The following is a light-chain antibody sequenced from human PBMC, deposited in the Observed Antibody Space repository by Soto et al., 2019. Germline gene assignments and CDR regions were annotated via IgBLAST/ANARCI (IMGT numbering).Light chain of an antibody. J-gene: IGLJ1*01. CDR3: GTWDSTLSVAV. V-gene: IGLV1-51*01. Sequence: AVLTEPRSVSAGPGEKVTISCYGSGSNIGNNYVSWYQQLPGTAPKVLIFDNNARPSGIPDRFSGSKSGTSATLGITGLQTGDEGDYFCGTWDSTLSVAVFGTGTKVTVL. CDR2: DNN. CDR1: GSNIGNNY.